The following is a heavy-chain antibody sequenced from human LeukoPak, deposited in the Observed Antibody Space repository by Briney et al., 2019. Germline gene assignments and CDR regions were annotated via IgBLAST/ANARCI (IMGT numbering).Heavy chain of an antibody. V-gene: IGHV4-39*07. CDR2: IYYSGST. J-gene: IGHJ4*02. Sequence: SETLSLTCTVSGGSISSSSYYWGWIRQPPGKGLEWIGSIYYSGSTYYNPSLKSRVTISVDTSKNQFSLKLSSVTAAVTAVYYCARVQRPGSSGWYPSSYYFDYWGQGTLVTVSS. CDR1: GGSISSSSYY. D-gene: IGHD6-19*01. CDR3: ARVQRPGSSGWYPSSYYFDY.